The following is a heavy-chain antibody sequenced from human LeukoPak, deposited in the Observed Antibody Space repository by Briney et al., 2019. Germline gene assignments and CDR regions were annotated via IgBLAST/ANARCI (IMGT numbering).Heavy chain of an antibody. Sequence: SQTLSLTCTVSGGSISSGGYYWSWIRQHPGQGLEWIGYTYYSGSTYYNPSLKSRVTISVDTSKNQFSLKLSSVTAADTAVYYCARGWGVVVPAAIFDYWGQGTLVTVSS. CDR3: ARGWGVVVPAAIFDY. CDR2: TYYSGST. D-gene: IGHD2-2*01. J-gene: IGHJ4*02. V-gene: IGHV4-31*03. CDR1: GGSISSGGYY.